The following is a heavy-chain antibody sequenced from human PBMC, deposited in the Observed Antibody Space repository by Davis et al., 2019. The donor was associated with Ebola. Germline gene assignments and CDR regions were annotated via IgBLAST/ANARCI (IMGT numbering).Heavy chain of an antibody. V-gene: IGHV4-39*01. CDR1: GGSISSSSYY. CDR3: ASGGGMDV. CDR2: IYYSGST. D-gene: IGHD3-10*01. J-gene: IGHJ6*02. Sequence: MPGGSLRLSCTVSGGSISSSSYYWGWIRQPPGKGLEWIGSIYYSGSTYYNPSLKSRVTISVDTSKNQFSLKLSSVTAADTAVYYCASGGGMDVWGQGTTVTVSS.